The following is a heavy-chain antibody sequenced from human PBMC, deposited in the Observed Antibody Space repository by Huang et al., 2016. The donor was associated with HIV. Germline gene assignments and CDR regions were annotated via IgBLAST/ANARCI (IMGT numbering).Heavy chain of an antibody. CDR2: IYYSGTT. J-gene: IGHJ4*02. CDR3: ARGFDILVDRFDF. V-gene: IGHV4-59*02. CDR1: GDSVSNHY. D-gene: IGHD3-9*01. Sequence: QVQLQESGPGLVKPSETLSLACSVSGDSVSNHYWNWIRQTPGKGLELIGRIYYSGTTIYNPSLKNRVSFSLDPSKNQFALNVTSVTAADTAVYYCARGFDILVDRFDFWGQGTLVTVSS.